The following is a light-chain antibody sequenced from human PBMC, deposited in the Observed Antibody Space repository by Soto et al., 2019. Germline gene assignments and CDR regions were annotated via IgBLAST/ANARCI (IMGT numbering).Light chain of an antibody. Sequence: QSALTQPASVSGSPGQSVTISCTGTSSDVGGHNYVSWYQQHPGKAPKLLIYEVTNRPAGVSSRFSASKSGNTASLAISDLQAEDEADYYCLSYTSSGAQVFGGGTQLTVL. CDR1: SSDVGGHNY. V-gene: IGLV2-14*01. J-gene: IGLJ3*02. CDR3: LSYTSSGAQV. CDR2: EVT.